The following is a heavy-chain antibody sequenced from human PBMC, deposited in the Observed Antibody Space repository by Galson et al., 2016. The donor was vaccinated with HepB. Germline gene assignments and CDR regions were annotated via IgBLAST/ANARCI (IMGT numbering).Heavy chain of an antibody. V-gene: IGHV4-31*03. CDR3: ARAYRGRWYFDL. Sequence: LSLTCTVSGGSISSGGYYWSWIRQHPGKGLEWIGYIYYSGSTYYNPSLKSRVTISVDTSKNQFSLKLSSVTAADTAVYYCARAYRGRWYFDLWGRGTLVTVSS. CDR2: IYYSGST. D-gene: IGHD3-10*01. CDR1: GGSISSGGYY. J-gene: IGHJ2*01.